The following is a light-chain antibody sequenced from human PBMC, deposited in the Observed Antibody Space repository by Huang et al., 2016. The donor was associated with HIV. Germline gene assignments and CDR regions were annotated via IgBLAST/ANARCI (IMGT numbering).Light chain of an antibody. CDR3: QQRSNWPPYT. J-gene: IGKJ2*01. CDR2: DAS. Sequence: EIVLTQSPATLSLSPGERATLSGRASQSVSSYLAWYQQNPGQAPRLLIYDASNRATGIPARFSGSGSGTDFTLTISSLEPEDFAVYYCQQRSNWPPYTFGQGTKLEIK. V-gene: IGKV3-11*01. CDR1: QSVSSY.